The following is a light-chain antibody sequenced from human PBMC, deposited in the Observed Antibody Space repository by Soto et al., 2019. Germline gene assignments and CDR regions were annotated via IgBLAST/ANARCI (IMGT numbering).Light chain of an antibody. J-gene: IGLJ2*01. CDR3: QSYDSSVSGSV. V-gene: IGLV1-40*01. CDR1: SSNIGAGYD. Sequence: QSVLTPPPSVSGAPGQRVTISCTGSSSNIGAGYDVHWYQQLPGTAPKLLIYGNSNRPSGVPDRFSGSKSGTSASLAITGLQDEDEADYYCQSYDSSVSGSVFGGGTKLTVL. CDR2: GNS.